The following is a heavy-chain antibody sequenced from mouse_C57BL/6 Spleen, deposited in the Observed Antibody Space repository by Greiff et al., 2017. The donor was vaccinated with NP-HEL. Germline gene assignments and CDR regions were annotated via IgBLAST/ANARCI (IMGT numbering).Heavy chain of an antibody. D-gene: IGHD1-1*01. J-gene: IGHJ3*01. Sequence: QVQLQQSGAELVRPGASVTLSCKASGYTFTDYEMHWVKQTPVHGLEWIGAIDPETGGTAYNQKFKGKAILTADKSSSTAYMELRSLTSEDSAVYYCTTDYYGSSPAWFAYWGQGTLVTVSA. CDR3: TTDYYGSSPAWFAY. V-gene: IGHV1-15*01. CDR1: GYTFTDYE. CDR2: IDPETGGT.